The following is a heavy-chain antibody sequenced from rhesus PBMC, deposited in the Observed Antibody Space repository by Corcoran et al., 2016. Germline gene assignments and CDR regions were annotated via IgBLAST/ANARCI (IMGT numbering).Heavy chain of an antibody. Sequence: QVPLPESDPGLVKPSDTLSLTCAVSGGSISSNYWSCIRQSPGTGLEWIGSFYGGSGSTSYNPSLKSRVTISTDTSKNQFSLKLSSVTAADTAVYYCASGSGIYYLRYFDYWGQGVLVIVSS. V-gene: IGHV4-147*01. J-gene: IGHJ4*01. CDR3: ASGSGIYYLRYFDY. CDR1: GGSISSNY. D-gene: IGHD3-16*01. CDR2: FYGGSGST.